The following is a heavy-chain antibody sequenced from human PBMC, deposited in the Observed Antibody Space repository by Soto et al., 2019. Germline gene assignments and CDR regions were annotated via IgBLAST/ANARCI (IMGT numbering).Heavy chain of an antibody. CDR1: GGSISSSSYS. CDR3: ARQTYYYESRGVPFDY. D-gene: IGHD3-22*01. J-gene: IGHJ4*02. CDR2: IYYSGST. V-gene: IGHV4-39*01. Sequence: PSETLSLTCTVSGGSISSSSYSWDWIRQPPGKGLEWIGNIYYSGSTYYNPSLKSRVTMSVDTSKNQFSLKLSSVTAADTAVYYCARQTYYYESRGVPFDYWGQGTLVTVSS.